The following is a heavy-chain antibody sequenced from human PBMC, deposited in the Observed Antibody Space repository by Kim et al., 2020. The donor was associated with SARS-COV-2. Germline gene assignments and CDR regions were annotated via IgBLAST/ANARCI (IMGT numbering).Heavy chain of an antibody. Sequence: GGSLRLSCAASGFTFSSYGMHWVRQAPGKGLEWVAVISYDGSNKYYADSVKGRFTISRDNSKNTLYLQMNSLRAEDTAVYYCAKDRQLWFPGRYFDYWGQGTLVTVSS. D-gene: IGHD5-18*01. CDR2: ISYDGSNK. V-gene: IGHV3-30*18. J-gene: IGHJ4*02. CDR1: GFTFSSYG. CDR3: AKDRQLWFPGRYFDY.